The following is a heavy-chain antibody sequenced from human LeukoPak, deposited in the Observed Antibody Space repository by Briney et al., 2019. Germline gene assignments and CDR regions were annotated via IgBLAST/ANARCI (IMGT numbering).Heavy chain of an antibody. D-gene: IGHD6-13*01. J-gene: IGHJ4*02. V-gene: IGHV3-30*18. Sequence: PGRSLRLSCAACGFTFSSYGIHSVPQAPGKGLEWVAVISYDGSDKYYADSVKGRFTISRDDSKNTLYLQMNSLRAEDTAVYYCAQDAGRAAGSGHRDYWGQGTLVTVSS. CDR1: GFTFSSYG. CDR2: ISYDGSDK. CDR3: AQDAGRAAGSGHRDY.